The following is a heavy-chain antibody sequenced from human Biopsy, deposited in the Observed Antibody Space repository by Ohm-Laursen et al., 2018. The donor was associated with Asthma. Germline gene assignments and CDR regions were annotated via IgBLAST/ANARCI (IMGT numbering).Heavy chain of an antibody. CDR2: ISFDGSTK. CDR1: GLTFRNYG. V-gene: IGHV3-30*03. CDR3: VRDGTDDAFDI. Sequence: SLRLSCAASGLTFRNYGMHWVRQAPGKGLKWVALISFDGSTKYFADSVKGRFTISRDNSKNTLDLQMNSLREEDTAVYYCVRDGTDDAFDIWGQGTMVTVSS. D-gene: IGHD1-1*01. J-gene: IGHJ3*02.